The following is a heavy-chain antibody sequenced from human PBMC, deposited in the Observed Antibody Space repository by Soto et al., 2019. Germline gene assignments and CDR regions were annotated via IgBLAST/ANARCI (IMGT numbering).Heavy chain of an antibody. CDR1: GFTFSNFR. V-gene: IGHV3-33*01. J-gene: IGHJ6*02. CDR2: IWYDGSKK. CDR3: ARDASYYSLWSGYYPSRNGMDV. Sequence: QVQVVESGGGVVQPGRSLRLSCAASGFTFSNFRMHWVRQAPGKGLEWVSLIWYDGSKKSYGDSVKGRFTISRDNSRNTVYLQMNSLRADDTAVYYCARDASYYSLWSGYYPSRNGMDVWGQGTTVTVS. D-gene: IGHD3-3*01.